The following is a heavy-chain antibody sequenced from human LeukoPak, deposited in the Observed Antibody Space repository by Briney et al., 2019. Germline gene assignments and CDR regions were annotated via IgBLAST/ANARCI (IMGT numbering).Heavy chain of an antibody. Sequence: SVKVSCKASGGTFSSYAISWVRQAPGQGLEWMGGIIPIFGTANYAQKFQGRVTMTEDTSTDTAYMELSSLRSEDTAVYYCATYIVGYYYDSSGYRPFDYWGQGTLVTVSS. V-gene: IGHV1-69*06. CDR2: IIPIFGTA. J-gene: IGHJ4*02. D-gene: IGHD3-22*01. CDR3: ATYIVGYYYDSSGYRPFDY. CDR1: GGTFSSYA.